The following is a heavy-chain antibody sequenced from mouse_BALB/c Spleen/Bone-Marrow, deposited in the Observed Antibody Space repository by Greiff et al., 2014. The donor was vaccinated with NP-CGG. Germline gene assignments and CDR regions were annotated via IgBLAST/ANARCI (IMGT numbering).Heavy chain of an antibody. D-gene: IGHD2-5*01. Sequence: VQLQQPGSELEKPGASVKISCKASGYSFSGYNLNWVKQNSGQSLEWIGNIDPYYGDTTYNQKFKGKATLTVDRSSSTAYMQLKSLTSEDSAVYYCARKAYYTNWWYFDVWGAGTTVTVSS. CDR3: ARKAYYTNWWYFDV. CDR2: IDPYYGDT. CDR1: GYSFSGYN. J-gene: IGHJ1*01. V-gene: IGHV1-39*01.